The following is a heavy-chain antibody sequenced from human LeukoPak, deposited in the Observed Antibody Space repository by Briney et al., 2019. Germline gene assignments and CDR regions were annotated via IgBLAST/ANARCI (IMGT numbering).Heavy chain of an antibody. D-gene: IGHD2-15*01. V-gene: IGHV2-5*01. J-gene: IGHJ5*02. Sequence: SGPTLVNPTQTLTLTCTFSGFSLTTTGVGVGWIRQTPGKPLEWLALIYWNDDKRYSPSLKSRLTITKYTSKNQVVLTMTNMDPVDTATYYCARDCSGGSCYIWGWFDPWGQGTLVTVSS. CDR3: ARDCSGGSCYIWGWFDP. CDR2: IYWNDDK. CDR1: GFSLTTTGVG.